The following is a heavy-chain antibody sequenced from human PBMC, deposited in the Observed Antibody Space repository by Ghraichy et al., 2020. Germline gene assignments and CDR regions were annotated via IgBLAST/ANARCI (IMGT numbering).Heavy chain of an antibody. D-gene: IGHD4-17*01. CDR2: IYHSGST. V-gene: IGHV4-38-2*02. J-gene: IGHJ4*02. CDR1: GYSISSGYY. Sequence: SETLSLTCAVSGYSISSGYYWGWIRQPPGKGLEWIGSIYHSGSTYYNPSLKSRVTISVDTSKNQFSLKLSSVTAADTAVYYCARDAGPDYGDYCFDYWGQGTLVTVSS. CDR3: ARDAGPDYGDYCFDY.